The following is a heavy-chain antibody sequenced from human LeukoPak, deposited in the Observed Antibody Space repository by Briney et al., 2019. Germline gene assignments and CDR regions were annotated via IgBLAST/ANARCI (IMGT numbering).Heavy chain of an antibody. V-gene: IGHV1-8*01. D-gene: IGHD1-14*01. CDR2: MNPNSGNT. CDR3: ARGGNPFDAFDI. CDR1: GYTFTSYD. Sequence: ASVKVSCKASGYTFTSYDINWVRQATGQGVEWMGWMNPNSGNTGYAQKFQGRVTMTRNNSISTAYMELSSLRSEDTAVYYCARGGNPFDAFDIWGQGTMVTVSS. J-gene: IGHJ3*02.